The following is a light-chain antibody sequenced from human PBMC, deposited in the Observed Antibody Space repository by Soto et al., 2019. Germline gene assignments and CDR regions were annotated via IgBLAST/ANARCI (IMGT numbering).Light chain of an antibody. V-gene: IGKV3-15*01. J-gene: IGKJ2*01. CDR1: QSVSSN. Sequence: IVMTQSPATLSVSPGERATLSCRASQSVSSNLAWYQQKPGQAPRLLLYGASSRATGIPARFSGSGSGTEFTLTISSLQSEDFAAYYWQQYNNWPPYTFGQGTKLEIK. CDR2: GAS. CDR3: QQYNNWPPYT.